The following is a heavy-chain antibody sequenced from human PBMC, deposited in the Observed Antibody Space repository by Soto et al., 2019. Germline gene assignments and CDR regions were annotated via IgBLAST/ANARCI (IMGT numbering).Heavy chain of an antibody. D-gene: IGHD2-2*01. CDR3: AKDGVRRYCSSTSCYPNWFDP. CDR1: GFTFSSYG. Sequence: GESLKISCAASGFTFSSYGMHWVRQAPGKGLEWVAVISYDGSNKYYADSVKRRFTISRDNSKNTLYLQMNSLRAEDTAVYYCAKDGVRRYCSSTSCYPNWFDPWGQGTLVTVSS. V-gene: IGHV3-30*18. CDR2: ISYDGSNK. J-gene: IGHJ5*02.